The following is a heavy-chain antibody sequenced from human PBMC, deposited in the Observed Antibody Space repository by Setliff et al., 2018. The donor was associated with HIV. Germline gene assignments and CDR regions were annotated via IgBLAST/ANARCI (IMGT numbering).Heavy chain of an antibody. CDR1: GGSMNNYY. Sequence: SETLSLTCTVSGGSMNNYYWSWLRQPPGKRLGWIGFIHSSGSTKYNPSFQSRVTISVDTSKNKFSLSLSSVTAADTALYYCARAVPDRRELSIDYWGQGTLVTVSS. CDR2: IHSSGST. V-gene: IGHV4-59*01. CDR3: ARAVPDRRELSIDY. J-gene: IGHJ4*02. D-gene: IGHD1-7*01.